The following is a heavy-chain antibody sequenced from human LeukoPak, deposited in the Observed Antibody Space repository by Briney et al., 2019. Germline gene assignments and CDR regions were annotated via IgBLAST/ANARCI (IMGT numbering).Heavy chain of an antibody. V-gene: IGHV1-69*01. CDR1: GGTFSSKD. Sequence: SVKVSSKASGGTFSSKDITWVRQAPGQGLEWVGGMTPTSGTGNTAQKFQGRVAVTADESTTTVYMELSSLRSDDTALYYCARGEGYRVGGWWYFDYWGQGTLVTVSS. J-gene: IGHJ4*02. CDR2: MTPTSGTG. CDR3: ARGEGYRVGGWWYFDY. D-gene: IGHD1-26*01.